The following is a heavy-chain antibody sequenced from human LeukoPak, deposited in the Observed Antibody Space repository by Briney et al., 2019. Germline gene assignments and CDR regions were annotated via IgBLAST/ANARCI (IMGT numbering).Heavy chain of an antibody. J-gene: IGHJ4*02. CDR2: ISSSGTII. CDR1: GFTFSSYE. V-gene: IGHV3-48*03. D-gene: IGHD6-19*01. Sequence: GGALRLSCAASGFTFSSYEMNWVRQAPGKGLEWLAYISSSGTIIYYADSVKGRFTISRDNAKNSVYLQMNSLRAEDTAVYYCARSWLAVAGPEYRGQGTLVTVSS. CDR3: ARSWLAVAGPEY.